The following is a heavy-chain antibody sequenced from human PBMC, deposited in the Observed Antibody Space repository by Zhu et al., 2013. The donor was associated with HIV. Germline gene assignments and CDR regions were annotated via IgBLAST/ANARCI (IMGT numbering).Heavy chain of an antibody. CDR2: IIPISGPP. CDR3: ARDRVRSGGDY. J-gene: IGHJ4*02. CDR1: GGTFSSYA. D-gene: IGHD3-3*01. V-gene: IGHV1-69*01. Sequence: QVQLVQSGAEVKKPGASVKVSCKASGGTFSSYAISWVRQAPGQGLEWMGAIIPISGPPKYAHKFQGRVTITADESTTTAYMELRTLISDDTAVYYCARDRVRSGGDYWGQGTLVTVSS.